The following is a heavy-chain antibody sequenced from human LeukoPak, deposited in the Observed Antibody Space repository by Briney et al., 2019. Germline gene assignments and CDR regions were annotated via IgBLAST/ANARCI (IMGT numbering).Heavy chain of an antibody. J-gene: IGHJ6*03. CDR2: ISSSSSYI. CDR1: GFTFSSYS. V-gene: IGHV3-21*01. D-gene: IGHD3-9*01. CDR3: AKDGNDILTGYSALYYYYYMDV. Sequence: KAGGSLRLSCAASGFTFSSYSMNWVRQAPGKGLEWVSSISSSSSYIYYADSVKGRFTISRDNAKNSLYLQMNSLRAEDTAVYYCAKDGNDILTGYSALYYYYYMDVWGKGTTVTISS.